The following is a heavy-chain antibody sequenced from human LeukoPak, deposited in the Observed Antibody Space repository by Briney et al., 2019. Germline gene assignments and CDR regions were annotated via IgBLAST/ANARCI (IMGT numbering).Heavy chain of an antibody. V-gene: IGHV5-51*01. J-gene: IGHJ6*02. CDR1: GYSFTNYW. CDR2: IYPGDSDT. CDR3: ARLSAGNYYNGMDV. Sequence: GESLKISCKGSGYSFTNYWIGWVRQMPGKGLEWMGIIYPGDSDTRDSPSFQGQVTISADRSISTAYLQWRSLKASDTAIYYCARLSAGNYYNGMDVWGQGTTVTVSS.